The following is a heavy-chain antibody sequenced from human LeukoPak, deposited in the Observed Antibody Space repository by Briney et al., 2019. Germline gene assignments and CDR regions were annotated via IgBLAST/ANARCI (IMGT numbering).Heavy chain of an antibody. CDR3: ARAGRWEGRPHAFDI. CDR2: IYYSGIT. CDR1: DYSINSGYY. V-gene: IGHV4-61*01. D-gene: IGHD1-26*01. J-gene: IGHJ3*02. Sequence: SETLSLTCIVSDYSINSGYYWNWIRQPPGKGLEWIGYIYYSGITNYNPSLKSRVTISVDTSKSQFSLKLSSVTAADTALYYCARAGRWEGRPHAFDIWGQGTMVTVSS.